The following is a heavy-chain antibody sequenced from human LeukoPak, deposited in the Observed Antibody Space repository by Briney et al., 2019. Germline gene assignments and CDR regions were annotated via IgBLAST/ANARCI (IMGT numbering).Heavy chain of an antibody. CDR1: GFTFSSYG. V-gene: IGHV3-30*02. Sequence: PGGSLRLSCAASGFTFSSYGMHWVRQAPGKGLEWVAFIRYDGSNKYYADSVKGRFTISRDNSKNTLYLQMNSLRAEDTAVYYCAKVRYCSSTSCYMGSYWGQGTLVTVSS. J-gene: IGHJ4*02. D-gene: IGHD2-2*02. CDR3: AKVRYCSSTSCYMGSY. CDR2: IRYDGSNK.